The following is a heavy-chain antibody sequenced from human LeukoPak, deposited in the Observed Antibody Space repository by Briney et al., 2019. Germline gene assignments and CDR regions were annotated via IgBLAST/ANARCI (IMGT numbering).Heavy chain of an antibody. CDR2: INPNSGGT. J-gene: IGHJ3*02. D-gene: IGHD6-13*01. V-gene: IGHV1-2*02. Sequence: ASVKVSCKASGYTLTDSYMHWVRQAPGQGLEWMGWINPNSGGTNYAQKLQGRVTMTTDTSTSTAYMELRSLRSDDTAVYYCARLAAAGTGSAFDIWGQGTMVTVSS. CDR3: ARLAAAGTGSAFDI. CDR1: GYTLTDSY.